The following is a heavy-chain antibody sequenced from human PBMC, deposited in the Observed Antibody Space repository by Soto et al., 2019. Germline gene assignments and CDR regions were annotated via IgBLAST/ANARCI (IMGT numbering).Heavy chain of an antibody. D-gene: IGHD4-4*01. J-gene: IGHJ6*02. CDR3: ARLPVKRMTTTSHNYYYGMDV. CDR2: IYYSGST. V-gene: IGHV4-39*01. Sequence: SETLSLTCTVSGGSISSSSYYWGWIRQPPGKGLERIGSIYYSGSTYYNPSLKSRVTISVDTSKNQFSLKLSSVTAADTAVYYCARLPVKRMTTTSHNYYYGMDVWGQGTTVTVSS. CDR1: GGSISSSSYY.